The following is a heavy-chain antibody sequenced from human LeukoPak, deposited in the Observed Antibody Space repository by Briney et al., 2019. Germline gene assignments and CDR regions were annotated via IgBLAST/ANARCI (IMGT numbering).Heavy chain of an antibody. CDR2: ISGSGSYI. V-gene: IGHV3-21*01. CDR1: GFTFCRDS. Sequence: PLGSLRLSCVASGFTFCRDSMSSVPDTPGEGLERGSYISGSGSYIYYADSVKGRFTISRDNAKNSLYLQMNSLRAEDTAVYYCASEQDGYNPGGFDYWGQGTLVTVSS. CDR3: ASEQDGYNPGGFDY. D-gene: IGHD5-24*01. J-gene: IGHJ4*02.